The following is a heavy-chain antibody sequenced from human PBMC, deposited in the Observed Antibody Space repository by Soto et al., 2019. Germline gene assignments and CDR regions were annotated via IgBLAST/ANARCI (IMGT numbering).Heavy chain of an antibody. J-gene: IGHJ5*02. CDR1: GGSFSGYY. CDR3: ARVSGIAAAGGWFDP. Sequence: SETLSLTCAVYGGSFSGYYWSWIRQPPGKGLEWIGEINHSGSTNYNPSLKSRVTISVDTSKNQFSLKLSSVTAADTAVYYCARVSGIAAAGGWFDPWGQGTLVTVSS. CDR2: INHSGST. V-gene: IGHV4-34*01. D-gene: IGHD6-13*01.